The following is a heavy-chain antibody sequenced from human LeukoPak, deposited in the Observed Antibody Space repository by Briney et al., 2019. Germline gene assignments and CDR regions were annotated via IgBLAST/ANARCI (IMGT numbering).Heavy chain of an antibody. CDR3: TRVNSQGVDSSGYVCYFDY. V-gene: IGHV4-31*03. D-gene: IGHD3-22*01. J-gene: IGHJ4*02. CDR2: IYYSGST. Sequence: PSQTLSLTCIVSGGSISSGGYYWSWIRQHPGKGLEWIGYIYYSGSTYYNPSLKSRVTISVDTSKNQFSLKLSSVTAADTAVYYCTRVNSQGVDSSGYVCYFDYWGQGTLVTVSS. CDR1: GGSISSGGYY.